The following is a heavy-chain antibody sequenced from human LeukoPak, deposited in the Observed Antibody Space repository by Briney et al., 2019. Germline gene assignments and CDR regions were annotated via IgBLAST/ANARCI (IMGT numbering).Heavy chain of an antibody. Sequence: SVKVSCKASGGTFSSYAISWVRQAPGQGPEWMGGIIPIFGTANYAQKFQGRVTITADESTSTAYMELSSLRSEDTAVYYCARSLPRVLQLWLLGSNWFDPWGQGTLVTVSS. CDR2: IIPIFGTA. J-gene: IGHJ5*02. CDR1: GGTFSSYA. V-gene: IGHV1-69*13. D-gene: IGHD5-18*01. CDR3: ARSLPRVLQLWLLGSNWFDP.